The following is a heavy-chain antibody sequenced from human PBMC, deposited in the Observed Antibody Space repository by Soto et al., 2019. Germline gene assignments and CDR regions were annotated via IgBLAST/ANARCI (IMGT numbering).Heavy chain of an antibody. CDR2: INTNGGST. CDR1: ADTFTRCD. CDR3: GRSSGGVFGFIIEGRNWLAP. D-gene: IGHD3-10*01. J-gene: IGHJ5*02. Sequence: ASLNVSCKVTADTFTRCDIHGVRRAPGHGLAWMGIINTNGGSTSFAQAFQGRIIMTTDTSTSTVYMELRSLRSEDTAVYYCGRSSGGVFGFIIEGRNWLAPWGQGSLVTVSS. V-gene: IGHV1-46*01.